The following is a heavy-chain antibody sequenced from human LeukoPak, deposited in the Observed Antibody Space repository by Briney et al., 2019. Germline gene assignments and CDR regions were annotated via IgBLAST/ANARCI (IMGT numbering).Heavy chain of an antibody. V-gene: IGHV4-34*01. Sequence: SETLSLTCAVYGGSFSGYYWSWIRQPPGKGLEWIGEINHSGGTNYNPSLKSRVTISVDTSKNQFSLKLSSVTAADTAVYCCARVGVATISSYFDYWGQGTLVTVSS. CDR1: GGSFSGYY. CDR2: INHSGGT. J-gene: IGHJ4*02. CDR3: ARVGVATISSYFDY. D-gene: IGHD5-12*01.